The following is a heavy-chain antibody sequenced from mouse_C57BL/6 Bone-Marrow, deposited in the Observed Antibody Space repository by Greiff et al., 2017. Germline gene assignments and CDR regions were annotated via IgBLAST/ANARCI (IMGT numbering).Heavy chain of an antibody. CDR3: ARDNYGSSFDWYFDV. J-gene: IGHJ1*03. Sequence: EVKLMESEGGLVQPGSSMKLSCTASGFTFSDYYMAWVRQVPEKGLEWVANINYDGSSTYYLDSLKSRFIISRDNAKNILYLQMSSLKSEDTATYYCARDNYGSSFDWYFDVWGTGTTVTVSS. V-gene: IGHV5-16*01. CDR1: GFTFSDYY. CDR2: INYDGSST. D-gene: IGHD1-1*01.